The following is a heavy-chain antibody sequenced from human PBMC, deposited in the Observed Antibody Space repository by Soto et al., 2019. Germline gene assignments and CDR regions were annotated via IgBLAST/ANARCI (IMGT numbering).Heavy chain of an antibody. CDR2: IYYSGST. CDR1: GGSISSYY. CDR3: ARPGPYGGGVSFPPTLDE. J-gene: IGHJ4*02. Sequence: PSETLSLTCTVSGGSISSYYWSWIRQPPGKGLEWIGYIYYSGSTNYNPSLKSRVTISVDTSKNQFSLKLSSVTAADTAVYYCARPGPYGGGVSFPPTLDEGGKGPRATVP. D-gene: IGHD2-21*01. V-gene: IGHV4-59*08.